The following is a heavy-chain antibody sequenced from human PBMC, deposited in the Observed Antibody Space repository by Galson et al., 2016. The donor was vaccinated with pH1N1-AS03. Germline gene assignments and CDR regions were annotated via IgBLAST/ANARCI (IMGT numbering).Heavy chain of an antibody. Sequence: SETLSLTCTVSSGCISSYSWNWIRQPPGKGLEWIGSIYSIGGTNYNPSLESRITISVETSKNQFSLKLRSVTAADTAVYYCARATAVGPPYFDYWGQGTVATVSS. V-gene: IGHV4-59*01. CDR3: ARATAVGPPYFDY. J-gene: IGHJ4*02. CDR2: IYSIGGT. CDR1: SGCISSYS. D-gene: IGHD6-13*01.